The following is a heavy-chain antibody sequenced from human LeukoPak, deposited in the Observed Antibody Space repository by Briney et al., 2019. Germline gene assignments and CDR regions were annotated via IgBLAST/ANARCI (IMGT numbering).Heavy chain of an antibody. CDR2: ISQSGST. V-gene: IGHV4-34*01. Sequence: SETLSLTCTVSGGSISSYYWSWIRQPPGKGLEWIGEISQSGSTNCDPSLKSRVSMSIDTSKSQFFLNLRSVTAADTAVYYCARYVPVRTGTTRASFDYWGQGTLVTVSS. D-gene: IGHD1-1*01. CDR1: GGSISSYY. J-gene: IGHJ4*02. CDR3: ARYVPVRTGTTRASFDY.